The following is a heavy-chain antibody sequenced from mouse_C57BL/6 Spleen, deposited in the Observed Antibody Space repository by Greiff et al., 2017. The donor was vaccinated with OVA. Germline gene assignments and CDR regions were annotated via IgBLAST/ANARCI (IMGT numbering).Heavy chain of an antibody. CDR2: IDPSDSYT. V-gene: IGHV1-50*01. CDR3: ARGYYGRGYFDV. CDR1: GYTFTSYW. J-gene: IGHJ1*03. Sequence: QVQLKQPGAELVKPGASVKLSCKASGYTFTSYWMQWVKQRPGQGLEWIGEIDPSDSYTNYNQKFKGKATLTVDTSSSTAYMQLSSLTSEDSAVYYCARGYYGRGYFDVWGTGTTVTVSA. D-gene: IGHD1-1*01.